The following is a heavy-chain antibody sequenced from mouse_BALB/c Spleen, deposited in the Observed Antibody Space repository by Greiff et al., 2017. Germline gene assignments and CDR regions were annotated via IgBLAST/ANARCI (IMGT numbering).Heavy chain of an antibody. CDR1: GFSLTSYG. J-gene: IGHJ1*01. CDR2: IWSGGST. Sequence: QVHVKQSGPGLVQPSQSLSITCTVSGFSLTSYGVHWVRQSPGKGLEWLGVIWSGGSTDYNAAFISRLSISKDNSKSQVFFKMNSLQADDTAIYYCARNGNYGYFDVWGAGTTVTVSS. CDR3: ARNGNYGYFDV. D-gene: IGHD2-1*01. V-gene: IGHV2-4-1*01.